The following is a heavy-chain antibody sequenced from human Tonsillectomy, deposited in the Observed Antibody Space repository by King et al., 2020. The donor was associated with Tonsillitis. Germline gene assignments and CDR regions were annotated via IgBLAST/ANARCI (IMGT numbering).Heavy chain of an antibody. D-gene: IGHD3-10*01. Sequence: QMQLQESGPGLVKPSETLSLTCAVSGYSISNGYYWGWIRQPPGKGLEWIGSIYHSGSTYYNPSLKSRVTISVDTSKNQFSLKLSSVTAADTAVYYCARNVLRWFGEEFWGQGTLVTVSS. CDR2: IYHSGST. J-gene: IGHJ4*02. CDR3: ARNVLRWFGEEF. CDR1: GYSISNGYY. V-gene: IGHV4-38-2*01.